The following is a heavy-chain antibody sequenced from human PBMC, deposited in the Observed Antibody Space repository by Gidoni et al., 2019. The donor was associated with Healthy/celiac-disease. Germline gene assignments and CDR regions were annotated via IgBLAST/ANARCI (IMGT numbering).Heavy chain of an antibody. Sequence: EVQLVEYGGGLVKPGGSLRLSCAASGFTSSNDWMGWVRQAPGKGLEWVGRIKSKTDGGTTDYAAPVEGRFTISRDDSKNTLYLQMNSLKTEDTAVYYCTTVHSSGYYYDDYFDYWGQGTLVTVSS. CDR3: TTVHSSGYYYDDYFDY. D-gene: IGHD3-22*01. J-gene: IGHJ4*02. V-gene: IGHV3-15*01. CDR2: IKSKTDGGTT. CDR1: GFTSSNDW.